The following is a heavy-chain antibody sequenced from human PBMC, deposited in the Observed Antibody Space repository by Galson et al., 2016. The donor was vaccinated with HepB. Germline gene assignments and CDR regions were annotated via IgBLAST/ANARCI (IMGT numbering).Heavy chain of an antibody. D-gene: IGHD3-22*01. CDR2: IYYSGNT. Sequence: SETLSLTCTVSGGSISYYYWSWIRQPPGKGLEWIGYIYYSGNTNYNPSLKSRVIISVDTSKNQFSLKLSSVTAADTAVYYCARERYYYDSSGKPTEAFDIWGQGTMVTVSS. V-gene: IGHV4-59*01. CDR3: ARERYYYDSSGKPTEAFDI. J-gene: IGHJ3*02. CDR1: GGSISYYY.